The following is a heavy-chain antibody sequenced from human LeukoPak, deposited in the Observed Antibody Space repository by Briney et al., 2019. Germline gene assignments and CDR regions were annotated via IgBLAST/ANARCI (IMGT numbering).Heavy chain of an antibody. Sequence: SETLSLTCTVSGGSISSSSYYWGWIRQPPGKGLEWIGSIYYSGSTYYNPSLKSRVTISVDTSKNQFSLKLSSVTAADTAVYYCARVPSDSSSLLRLDPWGQEPWSSSPQ. CDR3: ARVPSDSSSLLRLDP. CDR2: IYYSGST. D-gene: IGHD6-6*01. J-gene: IGHJ5*02. V-gene: IGHV4-39*07. CDR1: GGSISSSSYY.